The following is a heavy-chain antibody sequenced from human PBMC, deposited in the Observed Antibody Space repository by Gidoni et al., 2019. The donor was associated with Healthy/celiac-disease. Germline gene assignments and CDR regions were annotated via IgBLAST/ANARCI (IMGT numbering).Heavy chain of an antibody. CDR2: ISYDGSNK. CDR3: AKGVLGVYGDPSGDFDY. Sequence: QVQLVESGGGVVQPGRSLRLSCAASGFTFSSYGMHWVRQAPGKGLEWVAVISYDGSNKYYADSVKCRFTISRDNSKNTLYLQMNSLRAEDTAVYYCAKGVLGVYGDPSGDFDYWGQGTLVTVSS. D-gene: IGHD4-17*01. CDR1: GFTFSSYG. J-gene: IGHJ4*02. V-gene: IGHV3-30*18.